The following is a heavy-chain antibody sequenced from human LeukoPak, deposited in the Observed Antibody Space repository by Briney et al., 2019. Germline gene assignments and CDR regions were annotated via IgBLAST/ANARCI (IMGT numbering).Heavy chain of an antibody. D-gene: IGHD3-22*01. CDR3: ARDYYDSSGYYRPFDP. V-gene: IGHV1-3*01. CDR1: GYTFTSYA. CDR2: INAGNGNT. J-gene: IGHJ5*02. Sequence: GASVKVSCKASGYTFTSYAMHWVRQAPGQRLEWMGWINAGNGNTKYSQKFQGRVTITRDTSASTAYMDLSSLRSEDTAVYYCARDYYDSSGYYRPFDPWGQGTLVTVSS.